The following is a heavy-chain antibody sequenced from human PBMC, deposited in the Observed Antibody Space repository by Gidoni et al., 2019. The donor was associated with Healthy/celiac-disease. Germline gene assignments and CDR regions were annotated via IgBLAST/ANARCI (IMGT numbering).Heavy chain of an antibody. Sequence: QLQLQESGPGLVKPSETLSLTCTVSGGSISSSSYSWGWIRQPPGKGLEWIGSIYYSGSTYYNPSLKSRVTISVDTSKNQFSLKLSSVTAADTAVYYCARDSRAAGTNWFDPWGQGTLVTVSS. V-gene: IGHV4-39*07. CDR1: GGSISSSSYS. J-gene: IGHJ5*02. D-gene: IGHD6-13*01. CDR3: ARDSRAAGTNWFDP. CDR2: IYYSGST.